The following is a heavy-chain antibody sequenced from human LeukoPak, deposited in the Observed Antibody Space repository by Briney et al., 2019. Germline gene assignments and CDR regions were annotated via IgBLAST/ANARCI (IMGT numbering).Heavy chain of an antibody. CDR3: ARGYYDVLTGHPKNFDY. CDR1: GGSISGSSYF. Sequence: SETLSLTCAVSGGSISGSSYFWGWIRQPPGKGLEWIGSIYYSGNTYYNPSLKSRVTISVDTSKNQFSLKLSSVTAADTAVYYCARGYYDVLTGHPKNFDYWGQGTLVTVSS. D-gene: IGHD3-9*01. CDR2: IYYSGNT. J-gene: IGHJ4*02. V-gene: IGHV4-39*01.